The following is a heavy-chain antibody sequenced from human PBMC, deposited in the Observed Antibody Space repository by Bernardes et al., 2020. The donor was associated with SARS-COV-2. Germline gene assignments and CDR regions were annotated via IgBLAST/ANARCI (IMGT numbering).Heavy chain of an antibody. Sequence: GGSLRLSCAASGFTFSSHWMGWVRQAPGKGLEWVADIKPDGSEKYYVDSVKGRFTISRDNTENSLYLQMNSLRAEDTAVYYCARDTDYLEYWGQGTLVTVSS. J-gene: IGHJ4*02. D-gene: IGHD3-9*01. CDR3: ARDTDYLEY. CDR2: IKPDGSEK. V-gene: IGHV3-7*01. CDR1: GFTFSSHW.